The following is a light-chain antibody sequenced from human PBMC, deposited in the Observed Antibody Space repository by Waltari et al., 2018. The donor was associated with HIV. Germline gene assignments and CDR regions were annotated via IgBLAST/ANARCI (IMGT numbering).Light chain of an antibody. Sequence: SYELTQRPSVSVSPGQTARITCSGDALPKKYAYWYQQKSGQAPLLVIYEDNKRPSGIPERFSGSSSGTMATLTFSGAQVEDEADYYCFSTDSSGNHRVFGGGTKVTVL. CDR2: EDN. J-gene: IGLJ2*01. CDR1: ALPKKY. CDR3: FSTDSSGNHRV. V-gene: IGLV3-10*01.